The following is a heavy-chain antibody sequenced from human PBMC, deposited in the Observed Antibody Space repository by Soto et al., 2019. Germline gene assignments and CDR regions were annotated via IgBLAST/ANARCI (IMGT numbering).Heavy chain of an antibody. V-gene: IGHV1-18*01. CDR3: ARGEGGGDYYGGY. J-gene: IGHJ4*02. CDR2: ISAYHGNT. CDR1: GYTFTSYG. D-gene: IGHD5-12*01. Sequence: QVQLVQSGAEVKKPGASVKVSCKASGYTFTSYGISWVRQAPGQGLGWMGWISAYHGNTNYAQKLQGRVTMTTDPSTGTACMEVRSPRSNDTAVYYCARGEGGGDYYGGYWGKGSLVTVSS.